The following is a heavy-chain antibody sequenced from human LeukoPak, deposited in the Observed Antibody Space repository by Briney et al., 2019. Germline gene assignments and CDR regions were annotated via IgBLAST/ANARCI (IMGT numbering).Heavy chain of an antibody. CDR1: GFTFSNYE. CDR2: VGVTGDT. CDR3: ARLSITMRHWDV. V-gene: IGHV3-13*01. J-gene: IGHJ6*02. Sequence: SLXLSCAASGFTFSNYEMHWVRQPPGKGPEWVSFVGVTGDTYYSASVKGRFIISRETAKNSLYLEMNSLRAGDTAVYYCARLSITMRHWDVWGQGTTVTVSS. D-gene: IGHD3-22*01.